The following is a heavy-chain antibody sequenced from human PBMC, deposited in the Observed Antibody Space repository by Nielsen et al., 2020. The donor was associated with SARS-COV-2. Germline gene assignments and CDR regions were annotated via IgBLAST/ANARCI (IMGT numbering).Heavy chain of an antibody. CDR3: ARESAYGDYTGGFDY. CDR2: INPNSGGT. Sequence: ASVKVSCKTSGCTFTGYYMHWVRQAPGQGLEWMGRINPNSGGTNYAQKFQGRVTMTRDTSISTAYMELSRLRSDDTAVYYCARESAYGDYTGGFDYWGQGSLVTVSS. D-gene: IGHD4-17*01. V-gene: IGHV1-2*06. CDR1: GCTFTGYY. J-gene: IGHJ4*02.